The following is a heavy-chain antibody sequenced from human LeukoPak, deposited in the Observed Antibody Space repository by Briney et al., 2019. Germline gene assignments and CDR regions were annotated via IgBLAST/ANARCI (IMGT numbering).Heavy chain of an antibody. CDR3: ARQHGYSSIAFDP. CDR1: GGSISSDNYY. Sequence: SETLSLTCTVSGGSISSDNYYWGWLRQPPGKGLEFIGSIYYSGSTYYNPSLKSRVTISVDTSKNQFSLKLSSVTAADTAVYYCARQHGYSSIAFDPWGQGTLVTVSS. J-gene: IGHJ5*02. CDR2: IYYSGST. D-gene: IGHD6-13*01. V-gene: IGHV4-39*07.